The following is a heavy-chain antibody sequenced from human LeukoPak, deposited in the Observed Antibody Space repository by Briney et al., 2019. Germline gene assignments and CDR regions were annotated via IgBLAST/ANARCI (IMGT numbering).Heavy chain of an antibody. D-gene: IGHD3-22*01. CDR3: ARDYYDSSGYRNYYYYYYMDV. Sequence: SETLSLTCAVYGGSFSGYYWSWIRQPPGKGLEWIGEINHSGSTNYNPSLKSRVTISVDTSKNQFSLKLSSVTAADTAVYYCARDYYDSSGYRNYYYYYYMDVWGKGTTVTVSS. V-gene: IGHV4-34*01. CDR1: GGSFSGYY. J-gene: IGHJ6*03. CDR2: INHSGST.